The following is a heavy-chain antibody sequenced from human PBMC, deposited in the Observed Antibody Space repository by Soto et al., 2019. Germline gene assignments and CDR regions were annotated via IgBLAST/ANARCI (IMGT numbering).Heavy chain of an antibody. V-gene: IGHV3-30*03. Sequence: QVHLVESGGGVVQPGRSLRLSCAASGFTFSNHAMHWVRQAPGKGLEWVAVISYDGSNQHHAASVKGRVTISRDNSKDTVFLRINRLRAEDTAVYYCALADGYNTYFDSWGQGTLVTVSS. CDR2: ISYDGSNQ. CDR1: GFTFSNHA. CDR3: ALADGYNTYFDS. D-gene: IGHD3-9*01. J-gene: IGHJ4*02.